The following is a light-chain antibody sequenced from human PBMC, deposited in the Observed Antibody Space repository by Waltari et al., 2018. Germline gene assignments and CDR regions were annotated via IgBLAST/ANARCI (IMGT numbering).Light chain of an antibody. CDR2: KDN. CDR3: CSAADNNLGV. CDR1: VLAKKY. V-gene: IGLV3-27*01. Sequence: SYELTQPSSVSVSPGQTATITCSGDVLAKKYSRWFQQKPGQAPVLVINKDNERLSGNPKRFSGSSSGTTVTLTISGAQFEDEADYYCCSAADNNLGVFGGGTKLTVL. J-gene: IGLJ3*02.